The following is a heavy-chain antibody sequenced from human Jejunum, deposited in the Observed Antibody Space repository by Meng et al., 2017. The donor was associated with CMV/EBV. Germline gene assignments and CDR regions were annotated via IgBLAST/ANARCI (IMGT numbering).Heavy chain of an antibody. CDR1: GFTVSSSE. CDR2: IRNDGNDK. V-gene: IGHV3-30*02. J-gene: IGHJ4*02. Sequence: LSGAASGFTVSSSEMSCVRQAPGKGLEWVAFIRNDGNDKPYADSVKGRFTISRDNSKNTLYLQMNSLRVEDTAVYYCAKDRVLSEYWGQGTLVTVSS. D-gene: IGHD2/OR15-2a*01. CDR3: AKDRVLSEY.